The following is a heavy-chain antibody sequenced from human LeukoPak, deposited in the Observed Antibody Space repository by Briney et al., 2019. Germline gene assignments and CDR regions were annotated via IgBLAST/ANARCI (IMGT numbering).Heavy chain of an antibody. CDR3: TKGSSWSNGDFDC. CDR1: GFTFDDYA. CDR2: ISWNSGSI. D-gene: IGHD6-13*01. Sequence: HSGGSLRLSCAASGFTFDDYAMHWVRQAPGKGLEWVSGISWNSGSIGYADSVKGRFTISRDNAKNSLYLQMNSLRAEDTALYYCTKGSSWSNGDFDCWGQGTLVTVSS. V-gene: IGHV3-9*01. J-gene: IGHJ4*02.